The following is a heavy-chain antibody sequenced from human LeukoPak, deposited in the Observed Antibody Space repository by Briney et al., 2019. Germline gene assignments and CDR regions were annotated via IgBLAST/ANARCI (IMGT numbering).Heavy chain of an antibody. Sequence: PGGSLRLSCAASGFTFSSYAMHWVRQAPGKGLEWVAVISYDGSNKYYADSVKGRFTISRDNSKNTLYLQMNSLRAEDTAVYYCARGIAAAAPYDYWGQGTLVTVSS. CDR1: GFTFSSYA. CDR3: ARGIAAAAPYDY. CDR2: ISYDGSNK. V-gene: IGHV3-30*04. D-gene: IGHD6-13*01. J-gene: IGHJ4*02.